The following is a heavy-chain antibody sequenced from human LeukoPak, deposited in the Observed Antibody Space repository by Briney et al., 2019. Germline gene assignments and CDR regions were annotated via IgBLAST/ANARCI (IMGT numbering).Heavy chain of an antibody. Sequence: PGGSLRLSCAASGFTFDDYAMHWVRQAPGKGLEWVSGISWNSGSIGYADSVKGRFTISRDNAKNSLYLQMNSLRAEDMALYYCAKGGELGYFDYWGQGTLVTVSS. CDR2: ISWNSGSI. V-gene: IGHV3-9*03. J-gene: IGHJ4*02. D-gene: IGHD3-10*01. CDR3: AKGGELGYFDY. CDR1: GFTFDDYA.